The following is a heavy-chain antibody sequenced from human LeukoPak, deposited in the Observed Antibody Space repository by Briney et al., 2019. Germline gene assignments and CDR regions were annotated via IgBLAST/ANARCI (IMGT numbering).Heavy chain of an antibody. CDR2: IYPGDSET. D-gene: IGHD6-13*01. V-gene: IGHV5-51*01. J-gene: IGHJ3*02. CDR1: GYSFTDYW. Sequence: GESLKISCKGSGYSFTDYWIGWVRQMPGKGLEWMGIIYPGDSETRYSPSFQGQVTISADKSISTAYLQWSSLKASDTAMYYCARPRIAAAAAAFDIWGQGTIVTVSS. CDR3: ARPRIAAAAAAFDI.